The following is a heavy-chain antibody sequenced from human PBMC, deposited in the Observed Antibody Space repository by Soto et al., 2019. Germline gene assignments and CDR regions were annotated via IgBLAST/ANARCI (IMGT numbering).Heavy chain of an antibody. CDR1: GYTFTSFY. J-gene: IGHJ6*02. V-gene: IGHV1-46*01. CDR2: INPSGTTT. Sequence: QVQLVQSGAEGKKPGASVKVSCKASGYTFTSFYMHWVRQAPGQGLEWMGIINPSGTTTDYAQKFQGRVTMTRDTSTSTYYMELSSLTSEDTAVYYCAKPQIARDYCCGMEVWGQGTAVTVSS. CDR3: AKPQIARDYCCGMEV.